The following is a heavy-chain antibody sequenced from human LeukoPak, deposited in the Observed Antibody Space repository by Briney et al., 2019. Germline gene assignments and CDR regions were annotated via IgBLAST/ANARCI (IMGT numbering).Heavy chain of an antibody. CDR2: ISAYNGNT. D-gene: IGHD2-2*01. J-gene: IGHJ5*02. CDR1: GYTFTSYG. Sequence: ASVKVSCKASGYTFTSYGISWVRQAPGQGREWMGWISAYNGNTNYAQKLQGRVTMTTDTSTSTAYMELRSLRSDDTAVYYCARFQYQLLSSWFDPWGQGTLVTVSS. CDR3: ARFQYQLLSSWFDP. V-gene: IGHV1-18*04.